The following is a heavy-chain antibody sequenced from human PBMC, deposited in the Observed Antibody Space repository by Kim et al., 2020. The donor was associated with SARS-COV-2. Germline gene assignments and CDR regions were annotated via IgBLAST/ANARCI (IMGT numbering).Heavy chain of an antibody. CDR3: ARLEWVPAASSDDAFDI. J-gene: IGHJ3*02. Sequence: SETLSLTCTVSGGSISSSSYYWGWIRQPPGKGLEWIGSIYYSGSTYYNPSLKSRVTISVDTSKNQFSLKLSSVTAADTAVYYCARLEWVPAASSDDAFDIWGQGTMVTVSS. CDR2: IYYSGST. V-gene: IGHV4-39*01. CDR1: GGSISSSSYY. D-gene: IGHD2-2*01.